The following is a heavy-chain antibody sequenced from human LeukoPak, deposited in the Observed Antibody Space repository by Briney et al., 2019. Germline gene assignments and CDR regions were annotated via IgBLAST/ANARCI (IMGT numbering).Heavy chain of an antibody. V-gene: IGHV3-23*01. Sequence: GGSLRLSCAASGFTFSSYAMSWVRQAPGKGLEWVSAISGSGGSTYYADSVKGRSTISRDNSKNTLYLQMNSLRAEDTAVYYCAKDMHYYDSSGYYYVVGNFDYWGQGTLVTVSS. CDR2: ISGSGGST. CDR1: GFTFSSYA. D-gene: IGHD3-22*01. J-gene: IGHJ4*02. CDR3: AKDMHYYDSSGYYYVVGNFDY.